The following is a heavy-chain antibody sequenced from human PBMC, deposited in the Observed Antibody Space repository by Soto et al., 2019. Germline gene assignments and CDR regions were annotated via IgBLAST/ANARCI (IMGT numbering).Heavy chain of an antibody. CDR2: IWYDGSNK. V-gene: IGHV3-33*01. Sequence: PGVPLRVSCAAAGFTFSSYGRHWIRQAPGKGLEWVAVIWYDGSNKYYADSVKGRFTISRDNSKNTLYLQMNSLRAEDTAVYYCARGRITMVRGVIFGDGMDVWGQGTTVTVSS. J-gene: IGHJ6*02. CDR3: ARGRITMVRGVIFGDGMDV. D-gene: IGHD3-10*01. CDR1: GFTFSSYG.